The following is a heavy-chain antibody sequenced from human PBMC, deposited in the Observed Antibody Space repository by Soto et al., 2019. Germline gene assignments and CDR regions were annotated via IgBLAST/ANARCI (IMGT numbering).Heavy chain of an antibody. D-gene: IGHD1-7*01. CDR3: ARGGWNYIGAFDI. V-gene: IGHV4-38-2*01. CDR1: GYSISSGYY. J-gene: IGHJ3*02. CDR2: IYHSGST. Sequence: SETLSLTCAVSGYSISSGYYWGWIRQPPGKGLERIGSIYHSGSTYYNPSLKSRVTISVDTSKNQFSLKLSSVTAADTAVYYCARGGWNYIGAFDIWGQGTMVTVS.